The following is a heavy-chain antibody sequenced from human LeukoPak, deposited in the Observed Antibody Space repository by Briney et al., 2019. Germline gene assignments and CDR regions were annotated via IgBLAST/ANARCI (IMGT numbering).Heavy chain of an antibody. CDR2: IYYSGST. V-gene: IGHV4-59*01. CDR3: ARGGGDCSGGSCYSLDY. J-gene: IGHJ4*02. Sequence: PSETLSLICTVSGGSISSYYWSWIRQPPGKGLEWIGYIYYSGSTNYNPSLKSRVTISVDTSRNQFSLKLSSVTAADTAVYYCARGGGDCSGGSCYSLDYWGQGTLVTVSS. D-gene: IGHD2-15*01. CDR1: GGSISSYY.